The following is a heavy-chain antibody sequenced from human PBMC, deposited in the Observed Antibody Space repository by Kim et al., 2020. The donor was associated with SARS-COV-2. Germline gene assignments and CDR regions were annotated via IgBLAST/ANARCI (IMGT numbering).Heavy chain of an antibody. D-gene: IGHD6-6*01. Sequence: ASVKVSCKASGYTFTSYYMHWVRQAPGQGLEWMGIINPSGGSTSYAQKFQGRVTMTRDTSTSTVYMELSSLRSEDTAVYYCARVRGGIAARRYYYGMDVWGQGTTVTVSS. V-gene: IGHV1-46*01. CDR1: GYTFTSYY. CDR2: INPSGGST. CDR3: ARVRGGIAARRYYYGMDV. J-gene: IGHJ6*02.